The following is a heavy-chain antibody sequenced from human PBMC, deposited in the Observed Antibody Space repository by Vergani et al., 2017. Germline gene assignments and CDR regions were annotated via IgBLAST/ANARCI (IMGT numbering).Heavy chain of an antibody. D-gene: IGHD6-19*01. CDR3: TSGTHSGQRADR. Sequence: QVRPQESGPGLVKPSEILSLTCSVSGGSMSGYYWSWIRQPPGKELEWIGYMYHSGSTNYNPSLKTRVTISVDTTKNQFSLTLTSVTAADTAGYYCTSGTHSGQRADRWGQGILVTVTS. J-gene: IGHJ5*02. CDR1: GGSMSGYY. V-gene: IGHV4-59*01. CDR2: MYHSGST.